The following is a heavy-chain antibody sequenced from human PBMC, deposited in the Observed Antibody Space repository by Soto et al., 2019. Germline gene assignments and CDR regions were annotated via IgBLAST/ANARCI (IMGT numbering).Heavy chain of an antibody. CDR1: GDSVSSNSAA. J-gene: IGHJ6*02. CDR3: ARASYVGSSWYYYYGMDV. D-gene: IGHD6-13*01. Sequence: QTLSLTCAISGDSVSSNSAAWNWIRQSPSRGLEWLGRTYYRSKWYNDYAVSVKSRITINPDTSKNQFSLQLNSVTPEDTAVYYCARASYVGSSWYYYYGMDVWGQGTTVTVSS. CDR2: TYYRSKWYN. V-gene: IGHV6-1*01.